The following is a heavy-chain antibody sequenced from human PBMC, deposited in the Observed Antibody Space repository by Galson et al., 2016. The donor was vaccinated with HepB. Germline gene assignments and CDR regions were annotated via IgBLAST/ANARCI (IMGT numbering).Heavy chain of an antibody. J-gene: IGHJ4*02. V-gene: IGHV6-1*01. Sequence: CAISGDSVSSNSAAWNWIRQSPSRGLEWLGRTYYRAKGYNDYSVSVKSRITINVDTSKNQFSLQLNSVTPEDTAVYYCAREYSTGYYVRLLAKRARRGFDYWGQGTLVTVSS. CDR1: GDSVSSNSAA. D-gene: IGHD6-19*01. CDR3: AREYSTGYYVRLLAKRARRGFDY. CDR2: TYYRAKGYN.